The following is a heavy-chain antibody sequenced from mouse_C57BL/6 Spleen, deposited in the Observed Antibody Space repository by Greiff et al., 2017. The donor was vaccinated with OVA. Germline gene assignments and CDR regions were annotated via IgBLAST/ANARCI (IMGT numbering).Heavy chain of an antibody. Sequence: EVQGVESGGDLVKPGGSLKLSCAASGFTFSSYGMSWVRQTPDKRLEWVATISSGGSYTYYPDSVKGRFTISRDNAKNTLYLQMSSLKSEDTAMYYCARGLTTVVAFDYWGQGTTLTVSS. J-gene: IGHJ2*01. D-gene: IGHD1-1*01. CDR2: ISSGGSYT. CDR3: ARGLTTVVAFDY. CDR1: GFTFSSYG. V-gene: IGHV5-6*01.